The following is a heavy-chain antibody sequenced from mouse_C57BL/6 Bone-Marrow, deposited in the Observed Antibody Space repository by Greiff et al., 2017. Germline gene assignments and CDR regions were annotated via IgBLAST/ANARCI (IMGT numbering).Heavy chain of an antibody. V-gene: IGHV5-2*01. CDR3: ARQSGGLPYYFDY. CDR2: INSDGGST. CDR1: EYEFPSHD. Sequence: DVMLVESGGGLVQPGESLKLSCESNEYEFPSHDMSWVRKTPEKRLELVAAINSDGGSTYYPDTMEKRFIISRDNTKKTLYLQMSSLRSDDTALYYCARQSGGLPYYFDYWGQGTTLTVSS. J-gene: IGHJ2*01. D-gene: IGHD1-3*01.